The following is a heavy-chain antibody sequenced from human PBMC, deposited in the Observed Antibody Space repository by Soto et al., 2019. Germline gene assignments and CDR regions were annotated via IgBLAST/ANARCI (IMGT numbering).Heavy chain of an antibody. V-gene: IGHV6-1*01. J-gene: IGHJ6*02. D-gene: IGHD1-26*01. Sequence: SQTLSLTCAISGDSVSSNSAAWNWIRQSPSRGLEWLGRTYYRSKWYNDYAVSVRSRITINPDTSKNQFSLQLNSVTPEDTAVYYCARAGAVPGHYYYYYGMDVWGQGTTVTVFS. CDR3: ARAGAVPGHYYYYYGMDV. CDR1: GDSVSSNSAA. CDR2: TYYRSKWYN.